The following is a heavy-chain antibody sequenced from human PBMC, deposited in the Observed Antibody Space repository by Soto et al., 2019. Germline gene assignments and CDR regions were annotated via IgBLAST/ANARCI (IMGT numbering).Heavy chain of an antibody. J-gene: IGHJ1*01. CDR1: GGSFSGYY. Sequence: QVQLQQWGAGLLKPSETLSLTCAVYGGSFSGYYWSWIRQPPGKGLEWIGEINHSGSTNYNPSLKSRVTISVDTSKNQFSLKLSSVTAADTAVYYCARDARLRRKEYFQHWGRGTLVTVSS. V-gene: IGHV4-34*01. CDR2: INHSGST. CDR3: ARDARLRRKEYFQH. D-gene: IGHD6-25*01.